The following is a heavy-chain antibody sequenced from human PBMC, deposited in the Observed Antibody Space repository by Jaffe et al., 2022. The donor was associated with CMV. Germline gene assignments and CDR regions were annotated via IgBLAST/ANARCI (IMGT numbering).Heavy chain of an antibody. J-gene: IGHJ4*02. V-gene: IGHV1-2*02. CDR2: ISPKSGDT. D-gene: IGHD1-26*01. CDR1: GYTFSAHD. Sequence: QVQLMQSGAEVKKPGASVKVSCKASGYTFSAHDIHWVRQAPGQGLEWMGWISPKSGDTNYVQKFQGRVTMTRDTSINIVYMELDRLTSDDTAVYYCARDAGGTYGDWGQGTLVTVSS. CDR3: ARDAGGTYGD.